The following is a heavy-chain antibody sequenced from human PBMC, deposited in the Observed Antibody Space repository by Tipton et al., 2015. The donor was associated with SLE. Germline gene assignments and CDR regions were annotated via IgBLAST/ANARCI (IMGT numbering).Heavy chain of an antibody. CDR3: ARDWGGGALDF. V-gene: IGHV4-61*02. D-gene: IGHD2-21*01. J-gene: IGHJ4*02. CDR2: LYTTGCT. CDR1: GGSITTGSYY. Sequence: TLSLTCTVSGGSITTGSYYWSWIRQPAGKGLEWIGRLYTTGCTYYNPSLKSRVSMSVDTSKSQFSLKLTSVTAADTAGYYCARDWGGGALDFWGQGTLVTVSS.